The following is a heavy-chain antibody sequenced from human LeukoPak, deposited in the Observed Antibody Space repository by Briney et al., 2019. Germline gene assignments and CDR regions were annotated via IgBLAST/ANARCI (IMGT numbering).Heavy chain of an antibody. Sequence: PSETLSLTCAVYGGSFSGYYWSWIRQPPGKGLEWIGEINHSGSTNYNPSLKSRVTISVDTSKNQFSLKLSSVIAADTAVYYCARGLYYYDSSGYYPSIPYYYYYYMDVWGKGTTVTVSS. CDR1: GGSFSGYY. D-gene: IGHD3-22*01. CDR2: INHSGST. V-gene: IGHV4-34*01. J-gene: IGHJ6*03. CDR3: ARGLYYYDSSGYYPSIPYYYYYYMDV.